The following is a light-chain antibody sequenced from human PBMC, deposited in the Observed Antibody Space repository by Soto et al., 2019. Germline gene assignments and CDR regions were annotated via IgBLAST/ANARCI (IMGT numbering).Light chain of an antibody. CDR3: QQRSQWIT. J-gene: IGKJ5*01. V-gene: IGKV3-11*01. CDR2: DAS. CDR1: QSVSSY. Sequence: EIVLTQSPATLSLSPGERATLSCRASQSVSSYLAWYQQKLGQAPRLLIYDASNRATGIPARFSGSGSGTDFTLTISSLEPEDVAVYYCQQRSQWITFGQGTRLEIK.